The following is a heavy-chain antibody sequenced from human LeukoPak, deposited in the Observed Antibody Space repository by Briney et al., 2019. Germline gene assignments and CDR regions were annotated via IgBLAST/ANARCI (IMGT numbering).Heavy chain of an antibody. V-gene: IGHV1-2*02. CDR3: ARDYYDTTEGRDAFDY. Sequence: ASVKVSCKASGYTFTGYYIHWVRQAPGQGLEWMGWINPNSGGTNYAQKFQGRVTMTRDTSISTAYMELSRLRSDDTAVYYCARDYYDTTEGRDAFDYWGQGTLVTVSS. D-gene: IGHD3-22*01. CDR1: GYTFTGYY. CDR2: INPNSGGT. J-gene: IGHJ4*02.